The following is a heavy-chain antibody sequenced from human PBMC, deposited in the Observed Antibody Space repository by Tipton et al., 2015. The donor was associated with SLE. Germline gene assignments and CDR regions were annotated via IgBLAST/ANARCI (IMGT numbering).Heavy chain of an antibody. CDR1: GFTFEDYA. D-gene: IGHD1-1*01. J-gene: IGHJ6*03. CDR2: IKWNSGNI. V-gene: IGHV3-9*01. Sequence: RSLRLSCAASGFTFEDYAMHWVRQAPGKGLEWVSGIKWNSGNIGYADSVKGRFTISRDNAKNSLYLQMNSLRAEDTALYYCVKDMNGPWDYYYMDVWGKGTTVTVSS. CDR3: VKDMNGPWDYYYMDV.